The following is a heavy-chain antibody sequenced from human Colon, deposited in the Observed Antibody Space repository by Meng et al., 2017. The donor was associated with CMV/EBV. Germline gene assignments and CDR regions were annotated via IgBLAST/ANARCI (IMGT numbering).Heavy chain of an antibody. CDR2: INHSGST. CDR3: ARGGARITGTRRVAFDI. V-gene: IGHV4-34*01. CDR1: GGSFSGYY. Sequence: GGSFSGYYWSWIRQPPGKGLEWIGEINHSGSTNYNPSLKRRVTISVDTSKNQFSLKLSSVTAADTAVYYCARGGARITGTRRVAFDIWGQGTMVTVSS. J-gene: IGHJ3*02. D-gene: IGHD1-20*01.